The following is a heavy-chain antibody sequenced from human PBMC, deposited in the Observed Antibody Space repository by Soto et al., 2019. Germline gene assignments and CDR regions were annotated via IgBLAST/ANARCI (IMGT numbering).Heavy chain of an antibody. Sequence: SATLSLTCSVYGGSFIGYYWSWILQPPGQGLEWIGEINHSGSTNYNPSLKSRVPISVDTSKNQFSLKLSSVTAADTAVYYCARAPKRGSSSWTGASFDYWGPVTNVSVS. CDR3: ARAPKRGSSSWTGASFDY. J-gene: IGHJ4*02. D-gene: IGHD6-13*01. CDR1: GGSFIGYY. CDR2: INHSGST. V-gene: IGHV4-34*01.